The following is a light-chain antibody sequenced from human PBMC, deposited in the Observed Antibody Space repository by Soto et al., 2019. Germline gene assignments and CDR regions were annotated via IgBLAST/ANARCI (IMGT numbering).Light chain of an antibody. V-gene: IGKV3-20*01. CDR2: GIF. Sequence: EIVLTQSPGTLSLSPGDSATLSCRASQSVGSDYVAWYQDRRGQARRLRFSGIFKRATGIPDRFSGSGSGIDFTLTISRLETEDFAGYYFQQVGSSPRTFGPGTRVEIK. CDR1: QSVGSDY. CDR3: QQVGSSPRT. J-gene: IGKJ1*01.